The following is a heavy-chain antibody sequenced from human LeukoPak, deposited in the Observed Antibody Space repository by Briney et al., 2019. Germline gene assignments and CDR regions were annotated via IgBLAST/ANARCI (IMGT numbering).Heavy chain of an antibody. CDR3: ARGGYCSSTSCYYFDP. D-gene: IGHD2-2*01. J-gene: IGHJ5*02. V-gene: IGHV4-34*01. CDR1: GGSFSGYY. CDR2: INHSGST. Sequence: SETLSLTCAVYGGSFSGYYWSWIRQPPGKGLEWIGEINHSGSTNYNPSLKSRVTIPVDTSKNQFSLKLSSVTAADTAVYYCARGGYCSSTSCYYFDPWGQGTLVTVSS.